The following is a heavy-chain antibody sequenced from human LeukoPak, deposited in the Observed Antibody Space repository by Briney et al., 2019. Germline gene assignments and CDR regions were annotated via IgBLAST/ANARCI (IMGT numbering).Heavy chain of an antibody. CDR2: IYSGGST. D-gene: IGHD1-26*01. J-gene: IGHJ4*02. Sequence: GGSLRLSCAASGFTFSSYAMSWVRQAPGKGLEWVSIIYSGGSTYYADSVKGRFTISRDNSKNTLYLQMNSLRAEDTAVYYCARDLVGATDYWGQGTLVTVSS. V-gene: IGHV3-66*01. CDR3: ARDLVGATDY. CDR1: GFTFSSYA.